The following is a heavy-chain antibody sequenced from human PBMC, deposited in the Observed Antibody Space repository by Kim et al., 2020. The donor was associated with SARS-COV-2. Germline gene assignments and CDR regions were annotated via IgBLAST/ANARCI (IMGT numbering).Heavy chain of an antibody. CDR1: GGTFSSYA. J-gene: IGHJ6*02. Sequence: SVKVSCKASGGTFSSYAISWVRQAPGQGLEWMGGIIPIFGTANYAQKFQGRVTITADESTSTAYMELSSLRSEDTAVYYCARDLGGSYYSDYYYGMDVWGQGTTVTVSS. D-gene: IGHD1-26*01. CDR2: IIPIFGTA. CDR3: ARDLGGSYYSDYYYGMDV. V-gene: IGHV1-69*13.